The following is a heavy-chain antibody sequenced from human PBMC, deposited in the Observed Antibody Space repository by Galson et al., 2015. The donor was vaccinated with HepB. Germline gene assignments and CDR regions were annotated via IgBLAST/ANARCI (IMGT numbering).Heavy chain of an antibody. J-gene: IGHJ4*02. V-gene: IGHV3-21*01. CDR2: ISSSSSYI. CDR1: GFTFSSYS. CDR3: ARRNYYDSSGYYYDLYWFDY. Sequence: SLRLSCAASGFTFSSYSMNWVRQAPGKGLEWVSSISSSSSYIYYADSVKGRFTISRDNAKNSLYLQMNSLRAEDTAVYYCARRNYYDSSGYYYDLYWFDYWGQGTLVTVSS. D-gene: IGHD3-22*01.